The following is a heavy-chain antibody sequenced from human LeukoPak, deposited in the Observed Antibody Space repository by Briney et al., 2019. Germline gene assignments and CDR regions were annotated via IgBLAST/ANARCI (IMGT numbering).Heavy chain of an antibody. J-gene: IGHJ5*02. CDR1: GGSISGYH. CDR2: INHSGST. CDR3: ARGPRRHRDIVVVVAATPFKYWFDP. Sequence: SETLSLTCTVSGGSISGYHWSWIRQPPGKGLEWIGEINHSGSTNYNPSLKSRVTISVDTSKNQFSLKLSSVTAADTAVYYCARGPRRHRDIVVVVAATPFKYWFDPWGQGTLVTVSS. V-gene: IGHV4-34*01. D-gene: IGHD2-15*01.